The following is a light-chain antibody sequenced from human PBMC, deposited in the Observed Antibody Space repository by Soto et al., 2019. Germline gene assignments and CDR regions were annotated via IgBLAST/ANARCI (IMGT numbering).Light chain of an antibody. Sequence: DIQMTQSPSSLSASVGDRVTITCRASQSIDNYLNWYQQKPGKAPKVLIYAASSLHSGVPSRLSGSGSGTDFTLTISILQPEDFATYYCQQSYITPPFTFGQGTRLEI. CDR3: QQSYITPPFT. V-gene: IGKV1-39*01. CDR1: QSIDNY. CDR2: AAS. J-gene: IGKJ5*01.